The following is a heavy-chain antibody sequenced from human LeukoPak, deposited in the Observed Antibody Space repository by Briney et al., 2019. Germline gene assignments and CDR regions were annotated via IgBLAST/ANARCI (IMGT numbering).Heavy chain of an antibody. CDR1: AFTFSSYE. CDR3: ARDAHYYDSSGYFRAPFDY. J-gene: IGHJ4*02. V-gene: IGHV3-48*03. Sequence: GGSLGLSCAASAFTFSSYEMNWVRQAPGKGLEWVSYINGGGSSMYYADSVKGRFTISRDNAKSSLYLQMNSLRAEDTAVYYCARDAHYYDSSGYFRAPFDYWGQGTLVTVSS. D-gene: IGHD3-22*01. CDR2: INGGGSSM.